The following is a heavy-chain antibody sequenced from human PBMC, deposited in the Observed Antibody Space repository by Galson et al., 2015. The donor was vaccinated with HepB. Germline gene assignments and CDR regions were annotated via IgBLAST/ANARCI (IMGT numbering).Heavy chain of an antibody. J-gene: IGHJ5*02. CDR2: IYYSGST. Sequence: SETLSLTCTVSGGSISSYYWSWIRQPPGKGLEWIGYIYYSGSTNYNPSLKSRVTISVDTSKNQFSLKLSSVTAADTAVYYCARHWVADPYTGFDPWGQGTLVTVSS. V-gene: IGHV4-59*08. D-gene: IGHD2-15*01. CDR3: ARHWVADPYTGFDP. CDR1: GGSISSYY.